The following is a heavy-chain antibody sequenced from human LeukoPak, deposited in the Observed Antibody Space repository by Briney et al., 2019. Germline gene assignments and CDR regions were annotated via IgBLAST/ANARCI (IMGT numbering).Heavy chain of an antibody. CDR1: GFTFSSYA. V-gene: IGHV3-30-3*01. CDR3: ARDYDSSGHEAGYFDY. J-gene: IGHJ4*02. Sequence: GGSLRLSCAASGFTFSSYAMHWVRQAPGKGLEWVAVISYDGSNKYYADSVKGRFTISRDNSKNTLYLQMNSLRAEDTAVYYCARDYDSSGHEAGYFDYWGQGTLVTVSS. D-gene: IGHD3-22*01. CDR2: ISYDGSNK.